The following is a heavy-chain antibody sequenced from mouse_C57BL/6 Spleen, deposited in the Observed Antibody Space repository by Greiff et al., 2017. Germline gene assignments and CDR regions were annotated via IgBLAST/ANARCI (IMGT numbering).Heavy chain of an antibody. V-gene: IGHV1-55*01. CDR2: IYPGSGNT. CDR3: ARVGYGGFDY. J-gene: IGHJ2*01. CDR1: GYTFTSYW. Sequence: QVQLQQPGAELVKPGASVKMSCKASGYTFTSYWITWVKQRPGQGLEWIGDIYPGSGNTYYNEKFKGKATLTAEKSSSTAYMQLSSLTSEDSAVYFCARVGYGGFDYWGQGTTLTVSS. D-gene: IGHD3-1*01.